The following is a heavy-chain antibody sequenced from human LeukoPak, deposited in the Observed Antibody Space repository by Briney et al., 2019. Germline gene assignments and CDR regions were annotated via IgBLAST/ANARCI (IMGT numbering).Heavy chain of an antibody. CDR2: ISAFNGNT. J-gene: IGHJ6*02. CDR1: GYTFTYYG. V-gene: IGHV1-18*01. D-gene: IGHD4-17*01. Sequence: GASVKVSCKASGYTFTYYGISWVRQAPGQGLEWMGWISAFNGNTKYAQKLQGRVTMTTDTSTSTAYMELRSLRSDDTAVYYCARDYGHDYYGMDVWGQGTTVTVSS. CDR3: ARDYGHDYYGMDV.